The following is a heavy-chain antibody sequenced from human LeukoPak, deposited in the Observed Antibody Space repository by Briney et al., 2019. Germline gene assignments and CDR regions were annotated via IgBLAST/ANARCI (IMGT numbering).Heavy chain of an antibody. CDR1: GGSISSSSYY. Sequence: TSETLSLTCTVSGGSISSSSYYWVWIRQPPGKGREWIGSIYYSGSTYYNPSLKSRVTISVDTSKNQFSLKLSSVTAADTAVYYCARPSSYSYGYNYWGQGTLVTVSS. V-gene: IGHV4-39*01. CDR2: IYYSGST. CDR3: ARPSSYSYGYNY. D-gene: IGHD5-18*01. J-gene: IGHJ4*02.